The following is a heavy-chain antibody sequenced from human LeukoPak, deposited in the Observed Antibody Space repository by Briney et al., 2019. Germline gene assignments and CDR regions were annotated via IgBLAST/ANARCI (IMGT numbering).Heavy chain of an antibody. J-gene: IGHJ6*02. CDR2: ISAYNGNT. CDR1: GYTFTSYG. Sequence: ASVKVSCKASGYTFTSYGISWVRRAPGQGLEWMGWISAYNGNTNYAQKLQGRVTMTTDTSTSTAYMELRSLRSDDTAVYYCARDTTAPYYYYYGMDVWGQGTTVTVSS. V-gene: IGHV1-18*01. D-gene: IGHD1-26*01. CDR3: ARDTTAPYYYYYGMDV.